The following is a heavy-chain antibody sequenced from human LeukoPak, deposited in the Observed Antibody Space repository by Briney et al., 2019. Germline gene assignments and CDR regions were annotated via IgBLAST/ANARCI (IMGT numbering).Heavy chain of an antibody. J-gene: IGHJ6*02. D-gene: IGHD2-2*01. CDR1: GFTFSSYA. Sequence: GGSLRPSCAASGFTFSSYAMSWVRQAPGKGLEWVSAISGSGGSTYYADSVKGRFTISRDNSKNTLYLQMNSLRAEDTAVYYCAKAPVVPAASYYYYGMDVWGQGTTVTVSS. CDR3: AKAPVVPAASYYYYGMDV. CDR2: ISGSGGST. V-gene: IGHV3-23*01.